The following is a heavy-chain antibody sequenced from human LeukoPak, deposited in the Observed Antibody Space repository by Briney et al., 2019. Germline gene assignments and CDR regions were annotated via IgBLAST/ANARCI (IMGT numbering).Heavy chain of an antibody. CDR3: ARLVNGPYYYDSSGYLYFQH. J-gene: IGHJ1*01. Sequence: GESLKISCKGSGYSFTSYWIGWVRQMPGKGLEWMGIIYPGDSDTRYSPSFQGQVTISADKSISTAYLQWSSLKASDTAMYYCARLVNGPYYYDSSGYLYFQHWGQGTLVTVSS. CDR1: GYSFTSYW. D-gene: IGHD3-22*01. V-gene: IGHV5-51*01. CDR2: IYPGDSDT.